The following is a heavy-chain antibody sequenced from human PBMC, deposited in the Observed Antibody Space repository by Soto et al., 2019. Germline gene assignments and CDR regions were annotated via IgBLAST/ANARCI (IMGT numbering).Heavy chain of an antibody. CDR1: GFSLSTSGVG. V-gene: IGHV2-5*02. CDR2: IYWDDDK. Sequence: QITLKESGPTLVKPTQTLTLTCTFSGFSLSTSGVGVGWIRQPQGKALEWLALIYWDDDKRYSPSLKSRLTTTKDTSKTQVFLTMTSMNPVDTSTYYCAHSSPSDYIWGIYRINFDYWGQGTLVTVSS. D-gene: IGHD3-16*02. CDR3: AHSSPSDYIWGIYRINFDY. J-gene: IGHJ4*02.